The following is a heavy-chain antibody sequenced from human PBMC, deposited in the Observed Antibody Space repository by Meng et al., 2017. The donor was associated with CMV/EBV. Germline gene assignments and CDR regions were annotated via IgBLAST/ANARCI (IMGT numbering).Heavy chain of an antibody. Sequence: SVQVSCKASGGTFSSYAISWVRQAPGQGLEWMGGIIPILGIANYAQKFQGRVTITADKSTSTAYMELSSLRSEDTAVYYCARPPDTRRDYYDFWSGYYFAYWGQGTLVTVSS. J-gene: IGHJ4*02. D-gene: IGHD3-3*01. CDR2: IIPILGIA. CDR1: GGTFSSYA. CDR3: ARPPDTRRDYYDFWSGYYFAY. V-gene: IGHV1-69*10.